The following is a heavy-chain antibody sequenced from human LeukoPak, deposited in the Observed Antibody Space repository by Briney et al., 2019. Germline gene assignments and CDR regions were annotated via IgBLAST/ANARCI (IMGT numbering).Heavy chain of an antibody. D-gene: IGHD5-24*01. Sequence: GGSLRLSCAGSGFIVSDNYMSRVRQAPGKGLEWVSVIYSGGTTYYADSVKGRFTISRDNSKNTLYLQMNSLTAEDTAVYYCARHWPHGRAPDGWLQTPFDYWGQGTLVTVSS. CDR1: GFIVSDNY. CDR3: ARHWPHGRAPDGWLQTPFDY. CDR2: IYSGGTT. J-gene: IGHJ4*02. V-gene: IGHV3-53*01.